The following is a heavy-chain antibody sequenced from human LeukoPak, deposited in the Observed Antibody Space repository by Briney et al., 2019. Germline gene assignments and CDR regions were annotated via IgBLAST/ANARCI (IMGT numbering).Heavy chain of an antibody. CDR2: INHSGST. J-gene: IGHJ4*02. CDR1: GGSFSGYY. D-gene: IGHD2-21*02. CDR3: ARGSLYCGGDCYGPDY. Sequence: PSETLSLTCAVYGGSFSGYYWSWIRQPPGKGLEWIGEINHSGSTNYNPSLKSRVTISADTSKNQFSLKLSSVTAADTAVYYCARGSLYCGGDCYGPDYWGQGTLVTVSS. V-gene: IGHV4-34*01.